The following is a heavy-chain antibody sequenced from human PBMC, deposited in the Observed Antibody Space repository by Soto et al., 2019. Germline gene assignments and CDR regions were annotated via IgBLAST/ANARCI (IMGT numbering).Heavy chain of an antibody. CDR1: GFTFSSYA. CDR2: ISGSGGST. Sequence: WGSLRLSCGASGFTFSSYAMSWVRQAPGKGLEWVSAISGSGGSTYYADSVKGRFTISRDNSKNTLYLQMNSLRAEDTAVYYCAKTGLGYSYGYDYWGQGTLVTVSS. D-gene: IGHD5-18*01. V-gene: IGHV3-23*01. CDR3: AKTGLGYSYGYDY. J-gene: IGHJ4*02.